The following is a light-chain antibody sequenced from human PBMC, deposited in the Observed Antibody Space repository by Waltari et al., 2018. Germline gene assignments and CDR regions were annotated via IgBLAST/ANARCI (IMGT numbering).Light chain of an antibody. CDR2: WAS. V-gene: IGKV4-1*01. CDR3: QQYYSPPPLFT. J-gene: IGKJ3*01. CDR1: QSVLYGSNNKNY. Sequence: DIVMTQSPDSLAVSLGERGTINCKSSQSVLYGSNNKNYLAWYQQNPGQPPKLLIYWASSREAGVRDRLSGSGSGTDFTLTLSSLQAEDVAVYYCQQYYSPPPLFTFGPGTKVDIK.